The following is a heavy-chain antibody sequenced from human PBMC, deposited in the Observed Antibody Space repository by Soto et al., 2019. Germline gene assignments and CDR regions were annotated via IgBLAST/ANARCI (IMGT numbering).Heavy chain of an antibody. Sequence: PVGSLRLSCAASGFTFSDFYMNWIRQAPGQGLEWLSFINPRGETRYIADSIRGRFTFSRDNARRTLYLQMDRLRADDTAVYYCARSGTPLIEILDYWGHGTLVTVSS. CDR3: ARSGTPLIEILDY. V-gene: IGHV3-11*01. D-gene: IGHD1-7*01. J-gene: IGHJ4*01. CDR2: INPRGETR. CDR1: GFTFSDFY.